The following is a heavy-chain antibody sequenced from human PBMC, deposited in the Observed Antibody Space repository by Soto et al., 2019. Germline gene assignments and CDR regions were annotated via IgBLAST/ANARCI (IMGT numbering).Heavy chain of an antibody. CDR1: AINFNNYA. Sequence: GGSLRLSCAASAINFNNYAIHWVRQAPGKGMEWVAVVTFGGSRTYYADSVKGRFTISRDSSNSTVSIQMNSLTNEDTAVYYCAKAGWGGDYYYGLDVWGQGTRVTVSS. D-gene: IGHD2-21*01. CDR3: AKAGWGGDYYYGLDV. CDR2: VTFGGSRT. J-gene: IGHJ6*02. V-gene: IGHV3-30*18.